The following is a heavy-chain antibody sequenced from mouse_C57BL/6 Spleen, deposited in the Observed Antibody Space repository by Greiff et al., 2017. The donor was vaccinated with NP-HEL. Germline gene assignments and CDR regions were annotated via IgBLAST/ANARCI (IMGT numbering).Heavy chain of an antibody. D-gene: IGHD2-2*01. V-gene: IGHV1-72*01. Sequence: QVQLKQPGAELVKPGASVKLSCKASGYTFTSYWIHWVKQRPGRGLEWIGRIDPNSGGTKYNEKFKSKATLTVDKPSSTAYMQLSSLTSEDSAVYYCARHGYDGGYYFDYWGQGTTLTVSS. CDR3: ARHGYDGGYYFDY. CDR1: GYTFTSYW. CDR2: IDPNSGGT. J-gene: IGHJ2*01.